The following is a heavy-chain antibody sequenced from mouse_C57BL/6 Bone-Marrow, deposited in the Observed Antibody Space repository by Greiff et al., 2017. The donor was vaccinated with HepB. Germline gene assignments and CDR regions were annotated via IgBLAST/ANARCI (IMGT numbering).Heavy chain of an antibody. Sequence: QVQLKQPGTELVKPGASVKLSCKASGYTFTSYWMHWVKQRPGQGLEWIGNINPSNGGTNYNEKFKSKATLTVDKSSSTAYMQLSSLTSEDSAVYYCARGGYYGSSYALFAYWGQGTLVTVSA. CDR1: GYTFTSYW. CDR2: INPSNGGT. V-gene: IGHV1-53*01. D-gene: IGHD1-1*01. CDR3: ARGGYYGSSYALFAY. J-gene: IGHJ3*01.